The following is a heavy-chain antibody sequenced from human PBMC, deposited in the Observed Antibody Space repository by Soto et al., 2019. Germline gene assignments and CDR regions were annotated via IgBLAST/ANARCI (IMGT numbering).Heavy chain of an antibody. V-gene: IGHV1-8*02. Sequence: ASVKVSCKASGYSFTSYDFNWVRQAPGQGLEWMGWMNPNSGATGYAQKFKGRVSMTRDTSTNTAYMELSSLSSEDTAVYYCARDLWGYCGADCYPLDVWGQGTTVTVSS. CDR2: MNPNSGAT. J-gene: IGHJ6*02. CDR1: GYSFTSYD. D-gene: IGHD2-21*02. CDR3: ARDLWGYCGADCYPLDV.